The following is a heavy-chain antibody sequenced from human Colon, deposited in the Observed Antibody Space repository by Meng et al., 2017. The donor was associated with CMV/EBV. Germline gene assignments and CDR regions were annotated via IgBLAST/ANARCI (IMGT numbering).Heavy chain of an antibody. CDR2: IKQDGSEK. Sequence: GGSLRLSCAASGFTFSSYWMSWVRQAPGKGLEWVANIKQDGSEKYYVDSVKGRFTISRDNAKNSPYLQMNSLRAEDTAIYYCARDGVVVLGATRDWGQGTLVTVSS. CDR3: ARDGVVVLGATRD. D-gene: IGHD2-15*01. J-gene: IGHJ4*02. CDR1: GFTFSSYW. V-gene: IGHV3-7*03.